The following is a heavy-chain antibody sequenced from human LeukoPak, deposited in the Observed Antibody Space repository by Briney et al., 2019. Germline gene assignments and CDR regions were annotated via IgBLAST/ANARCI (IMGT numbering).Heavy chain of an antibody. V-gene: IGHV1-69*06. CDR1: GGTFSSYA. CDR3: ARHGGGYSSAPNYFDY. D-gene: IGHD6-19*01. CDR2: IIPIFGTA. Sequence: SVKVSCKASGGTFSSYATSWVRQAPGQGLEWMGGIIPIFGTANYAQKFQGRVTITADKSTSTAYMGLSSLRSEDTAVYYCARHGGGYSSAPNYFDYWGQGTLVTVSS. J-gene: IGHJ4*02.